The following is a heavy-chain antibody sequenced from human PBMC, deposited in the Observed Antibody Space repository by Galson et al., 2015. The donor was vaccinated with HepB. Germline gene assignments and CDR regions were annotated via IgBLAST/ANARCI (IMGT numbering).Heavy chain of an antibody. D-gene: IGHD3-10*01. J-gene: IGHJ2*01. Sequence: SLRLSCAASGFTFRDHYMSWIRQAPGKGLEWISYISSKSRYTSYADSVKGRFTIPRDNAKNSLYLQMNSLRAGDTAVYYCARDGSKSRFGELLTYYYFDLWGRGTPVTVSS. CDR1: GFTFRDHY. CDR2: ISSKSRYT. CDR3: ARDGSKSRFGELLTYYYFDL. V-gene: IGHV3-11*06.